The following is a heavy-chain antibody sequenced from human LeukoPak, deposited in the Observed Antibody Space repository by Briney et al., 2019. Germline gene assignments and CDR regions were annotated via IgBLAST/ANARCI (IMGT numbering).Heavy chain of an antibody. CDR1: GGSISSYF. J-gene: IGHJ4*02. CDR3: ASAGHDGVGYKVC. CDR2: IYHSGSA. V-gene: IGHV4-59*12. Sequence: PSETLSLTCTVSGGSISSYFWSWFRQPPGKGLEWIGEIYHSGSANYNPSLKSRVTISVDKSKNQFSLRLSSVTAADTAVYYCASAGHDGVGYKVCWGQGTLVTVSS. D-gene: IGHD3-22*01.